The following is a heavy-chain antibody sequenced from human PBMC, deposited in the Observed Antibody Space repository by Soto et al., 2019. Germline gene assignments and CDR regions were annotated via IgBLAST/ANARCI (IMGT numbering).Heavy chain of an antibody. Sequence: PSETLSLTCTVSGGSISSDANFWSWIRQLPGRGLEWIGYISYTGRTYYTPSLNSRLTISLDTSMNLFSLRLSAVTAADTAVYFCARGSFSSSSSWFDPWGQGTLVTVSS. CDR3: ARGSFSSSSSWFDP. D-gene: IGHD6-6*01. J-gene: IGHJ5*02. CDR2: ISYTGRT. CDR1: GGSISSDANF. V-gene: IGHV4-31*03.